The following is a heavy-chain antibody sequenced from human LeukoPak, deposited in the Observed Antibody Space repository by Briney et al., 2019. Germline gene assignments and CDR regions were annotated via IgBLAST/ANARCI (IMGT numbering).Heavy chain of an antibody. D-gene: IGHD4-23*01. Sequence: SETLSLTCTVSGGSISSYYWSWIRQPPGKGLEWIGYIYYSGSTNYNPSLKSRVTISVDTSKNQFSLKLSSVTAAATAVYYCARDLGYGGLAFDIWGRGTMVTVSS. V-gene: IGHV4-59*01. CDR1: GGSISSYY. J-gene: IGHJ3*02. CDR3: ARDLGYGGLAFDI. CDR2: IYYSGST.